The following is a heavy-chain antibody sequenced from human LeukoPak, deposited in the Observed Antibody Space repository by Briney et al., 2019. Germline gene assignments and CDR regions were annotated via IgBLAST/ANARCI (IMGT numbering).Heavy chain of an antibody. CDR3: ARGAVSGGFLDY. CDR2: IYSSGDT. V-gene: IGHV3-53*01. J-gene: IGHJ4*02. CDR1: EFTVSSNY. Sequence: PGGSLRLSCAASEFTVSSNYMSWVRQAPGKGLEWVSLIYSSGDTYYADSVKGRFTISRDDSKNTLYLQMNSLRAEDTAVYSCARGAVSGGFLDYWGQGTLVTVSS. D-gene: IGHD2-15*01.